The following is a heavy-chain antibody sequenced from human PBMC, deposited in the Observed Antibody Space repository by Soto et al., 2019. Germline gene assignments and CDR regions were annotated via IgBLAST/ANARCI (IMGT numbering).Heavy chain of an antibody. V-gene: IGHV3-66*01. Sequence: GGSLRLSCAASGFTVSTNYMSWVRQAPGKGLEWVSVIYSGGSTYYADSVKGRFTISRDNSKNTLYLQMNSLRAEDTAVYYCARDLTIFGVVNDVPYGMDVWGQGTTVTVSS. CDR2: IYSGGST. CDR1: GFTVSTNY. D-gene: IGHD3-3*01. J-gene: IGHJ6*02. CDR3: ARDLTIFGVVNDVPYGMDV.